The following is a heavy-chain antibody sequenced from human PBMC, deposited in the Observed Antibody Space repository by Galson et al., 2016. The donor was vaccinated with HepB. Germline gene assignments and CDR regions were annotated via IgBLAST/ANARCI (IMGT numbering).Heavy chain of an antibody. J-gene: IGHJ4*02. D-gene: IGHD6-19*01. CDR1: GFTFSNYG. CDR2: ISYGGSNK. Sequence: SLRLSCAASGFTFSNYGMHWVRQAPDKGLEWVAVISYGGSNKYYADPVRGRFTISRDNSKNTLYLQMNSLRAEDTAVYYCAKRFSSGWYPAYWGQGTLVTVSS. V-gene: IGHV3-30*18. CDR3: AKRFSSGWYPAY.